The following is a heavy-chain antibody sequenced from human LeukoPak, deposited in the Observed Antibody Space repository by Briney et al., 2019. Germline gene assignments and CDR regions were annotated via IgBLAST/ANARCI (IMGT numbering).Heavy chain of an antibody. J-gene: IGHJ6*02. D-gene: IGHD5-24*01. V-gene: IGHV3-64*01. Sequence: GGSLRLSCAASGFTFSSYAMHWVRQAPGKGLEYVSAISSNGGSTYYANSVKGRFTISRDNSKNTLYLQMGSLRAEDMAVYYCARGRDGYNPYYYYGMDVWGQGTTVTVSS. CDR2: ISSNGGST. CDR3: ARGRDGYNPYYYYGMDV. CDR1: GFTFSSYA.